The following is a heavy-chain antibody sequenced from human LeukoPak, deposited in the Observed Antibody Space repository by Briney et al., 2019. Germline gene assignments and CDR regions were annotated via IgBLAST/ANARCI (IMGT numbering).Heavy chain of an antibody. CDR1: GFTFSSYG. CDR3: AKGYCSSTSCPLNY. D-gene: IGHD2-2*01. Sequence: PGRSLRLSCAASGFTFSSYGMHWVRQAPGKGLEWVVVISYDGSNKYYADSVKGRFTISRDNSKNTLYLQMNSLRAEDTAVYYCAKGYCSSTSCPLNYWGQGTLVTVSS. J-gene: IGHJ4*02. V-gene: IGHV3-30*18. CDR2: ISYDGSNK.